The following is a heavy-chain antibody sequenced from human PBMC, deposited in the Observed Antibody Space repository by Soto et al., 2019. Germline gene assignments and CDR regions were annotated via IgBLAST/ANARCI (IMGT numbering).Heavy chain of an antibody. J-gene: IGHJ2*01. Sequence: QVQLQQWGAGPLRPLETLSLTCGVSGGSFSGYYWAWIRQCPGKGLEWIGEINDSGSINYNPSLNSRVSISVDTSNNRYYLNLRSVTAADTAVYYCARESHAILTGLPSVWYFDLWGRGTLVTVSS. CDR2: INDSGSI. CDR1: GGSFSGYY. CDR3: ARESHAILTGLPSVWYFDL. D-gene: IGHD3-9*01. V-gene: IGHV4-34*01.